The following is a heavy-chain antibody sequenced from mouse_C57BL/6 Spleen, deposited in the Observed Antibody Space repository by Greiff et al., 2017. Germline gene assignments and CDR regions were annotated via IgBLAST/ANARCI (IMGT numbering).Heavy chain of an antibody. V-gene: IGHV14-3*01. Sequence: VQLKQSVAELVRPGASVKLSCTASGFNIKNTYMHWVKQRPEQGLEWIGRIDPANGNTKYAPKFQGKATITADTSSNTAYLQLSSLTSKDTAIYYGAGGYYEYLYWYFDGWGTGTTVTVSS. D-gene: IGHD2-4*01. J-gene: IGHJ1*03. CDR2: IDPANGNT. CDR1: GFNIKNTY. CDR3: AGGYYEYLYWYFDG.